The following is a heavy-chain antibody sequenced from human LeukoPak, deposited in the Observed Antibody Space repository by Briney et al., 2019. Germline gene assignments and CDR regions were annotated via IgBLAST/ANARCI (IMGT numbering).Heavy chain of an antibody. Sequence: GESLKISCKASGYSFTSYWIGWVRQMPGKGLEWMGIIYPGDSDTRYSPSFQGQVTISADKSISTAHLQWGSLRASDTAIYYCARGFPASMGPYFDSWGQGTLVTVSS. CDR1: GYSFTSYW. J-gene: IGHJ4*02. D-gene: IGHD2-2*01. V-gene: IGHV5-51*01. CDR3: ARGFPASMGPYFDS. CDR2: IYPGDSDT.